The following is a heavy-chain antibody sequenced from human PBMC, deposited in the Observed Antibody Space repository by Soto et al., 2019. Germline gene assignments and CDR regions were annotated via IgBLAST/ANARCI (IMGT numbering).Heavy chain of an antibody. CDR2: IIPIFGTA. CDR1: GGTFSSYA. CDR3: ASTAGATPATNSDY. V-gene: IGHV1-69*13. D-gene: IGHD1-26*01. Sequence: ASVKVSCKASGGTFSSYAISWVRQAPGQGLEWMGGIIPIFGTANYAQKFQGRVTITADESTSTAYMELSSLRSEDTAVYYCASTAGATPATNSDYWGQGTLVTVSS. J-gene: IGHJ4*02.